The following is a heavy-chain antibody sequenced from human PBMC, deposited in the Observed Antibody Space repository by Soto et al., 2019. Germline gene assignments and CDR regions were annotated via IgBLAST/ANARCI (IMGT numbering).Heavy chain of an antibody. J-gene: IGHJ3*02. CDR3: ARPPNYYDSSGYYYAGAFDI. Sequence: GESLKISCKGSGYSFTSYWISWVRQMPGKGLEWMGRIDPSDSYTNYSPSFQGHVTISADKSISTAYLQWSSLKASDAAMYYCARPPNYYDSSGYYYAGAFDIWGQGTMVTVSS. D-gene: IGHD3-22*01. CDR1: GYSFTSYW. V-gene: IGHV5-10-1*01. CDR2: IDPSDSYT.